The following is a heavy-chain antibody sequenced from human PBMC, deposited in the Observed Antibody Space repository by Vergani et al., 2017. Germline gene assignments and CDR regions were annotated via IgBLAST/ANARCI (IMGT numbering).Heavy chain of an antibody. CDR2: IDSDGSST. D-gene: IGHD2-15*01. CDR3: VRNEDRYYLQY. J-gene: IGHJ4*02. CDR1: GFSFNTYW. V-gene: IGHV3-74*03. Sequence: EVRLVESGGGLVQPGGSLRLSCAASGFSFNTYWMHWVRQAPGKGLVWVSRIDSDGSSTTYADSVRSRFTISRDNAKNMLYLHMNSLRDEDTALYYCVRNEDRYYLQYWGQGTLVTVSS.